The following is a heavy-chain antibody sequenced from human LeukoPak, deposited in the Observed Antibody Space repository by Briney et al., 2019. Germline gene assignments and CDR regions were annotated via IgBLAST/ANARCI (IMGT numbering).Heavy chain of an antibody. V-gene: IGHV4-4*08. CDR2: VTYETT. CDR3: ARDQRHSYGKYFDP. CDR1: GDALSTYY. Sequence: PSGTLSLTCSLSGDALSTYYWNWVRQTPGKGLEWIGHVTYETTAYNPSLKSRVTISLDTSKNEFSLQLRSVTAADTAVYFCARDQRHSYGKYFDPWSQGILVSASS. D-gene: IGHD5-18*01. J-gene: IGHJ4*02.